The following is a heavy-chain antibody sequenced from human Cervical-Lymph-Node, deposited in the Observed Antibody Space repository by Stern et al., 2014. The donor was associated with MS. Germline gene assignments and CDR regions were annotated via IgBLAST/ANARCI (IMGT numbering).Heavy chain of an antibody. CDR2: IWYDGSTP. CDR3: ASAYSSSHYYFDY. D-gene: IGHD6-13*01. V-gene: IGHV3-33*01. J-gene: IGHJ4*02. Sequence: VQLVESGGGVVQPGRSLRLSCAASGFSFSRYVMHWVRQAPGKGLELVAVIWYDGSTPYYADSVTGRFTISRDNFKNTLYLQMNSLRAEDTAVYYCASAYSSSHYYFDYWGQGTLVTVSS. CDR1: GFSFSRYV.